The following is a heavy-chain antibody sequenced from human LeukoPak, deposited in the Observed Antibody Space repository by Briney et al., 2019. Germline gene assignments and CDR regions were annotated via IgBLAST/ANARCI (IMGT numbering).Heavy chain of an antibody. CDR2: IYDSGST. CDR1: GGSIRSSYYY. J-gene: IGHJ4*02. D-gene: IGHD3-22*01. V-gene: IGHV4-39*07. Sequence: SETLSLTCTVSGGSIRSSYYYWGWIRQPPGKGLEWIGSIYDSGSTYYNPSLKSRVTISVDTSKNQFSLKLSSVTAADTAVYYCASYSYYYDSSGYFDYWGQGTLVTVPS. CDR3: ASYSYYYDSSGYFDY.